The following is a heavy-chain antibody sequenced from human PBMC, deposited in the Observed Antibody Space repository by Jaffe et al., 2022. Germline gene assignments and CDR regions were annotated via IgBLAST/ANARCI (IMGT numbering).Heavy chain of an antibody. D-gene: IGHD4-17*01. CDR3: ARDVRPSDYGGNSIFAFDI. CDR2: IYSGGST. Sequence: EVQLVESGGGLVQPGGSLRLSCAASGFTVSSNYMSWVRQAPGKGLEWVSVIYSGGSTYYADSVKGRFTISRHNSKNTLYLQMNSLRAEDTAVYYCARDVRPSDYGGNSIFAFDIWGQGTMVTVSS. CDR1: GFTVSSNY. V-gene: IGHV3-53*04. J-gene: IGHJ3*02.